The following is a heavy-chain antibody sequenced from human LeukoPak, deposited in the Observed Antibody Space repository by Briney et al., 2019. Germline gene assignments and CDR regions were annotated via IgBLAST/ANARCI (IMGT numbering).Heavy chain of an antibody. D-gene: IGHD3-22*01. CDR2: IYYSGST. J-gene: IGHJ3*02. CDR1: GGSISSYY. Sequence: SETLSLTCTVSGGSISSYYWSWIRQPPGKGLEWIGYIYYSGSTNYNPSLKSRVTISVDTSKNQFSLKLSSVTAADTAVYYCARPGPSSAAFDIWGQGTMATVSS. CDR3: ARPGPSSAAFDI. V-gene: IGHV4-59*08.